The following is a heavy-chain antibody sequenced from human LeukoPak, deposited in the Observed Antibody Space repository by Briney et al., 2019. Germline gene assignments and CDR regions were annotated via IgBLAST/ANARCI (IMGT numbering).Heavy chain of an antibody. J-gene: IGHJ4*02. CDR1: GFPFSDFS. Sequence: PGGSLRLSCATSGFPFSDFSMSWVRQAPGKGLEWISTTNSGGTSTYYAESVKGRFTISRDDSRNTLYLQMSSLRVEDTAVYYCAKDGIIVGAGEVDYWGQGTLVTVSS. V-gene: IGHV3-23*01. D-gene: IGHD1-26*01. CDR3: AKDGIIVGAGEVDY. CDR2: TNSGGTST.